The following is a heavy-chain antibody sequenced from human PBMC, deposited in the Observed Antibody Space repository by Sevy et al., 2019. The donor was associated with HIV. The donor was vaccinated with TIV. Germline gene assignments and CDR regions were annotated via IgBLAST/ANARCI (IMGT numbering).Heavy chain of an antibody. Sequence: GGSLRLSCGGSGFTFSSYWMSWVRQAPGKGLEWVANIKKDGGERSNVDSLKGRFTISSDNAKKSLYLQMNSLRTEDTAVYYCARDCSSSTCLWGLDVWGQGTTVTVSS. V-gene: IGHV3-7*03. D-gene: IGHD2-2*01. CDR2: IKKDGGER. CDR3: ARDCSSSTCLWGLDV. CDR1: GFTFSSYW. J-gene: IGHJ6*02.